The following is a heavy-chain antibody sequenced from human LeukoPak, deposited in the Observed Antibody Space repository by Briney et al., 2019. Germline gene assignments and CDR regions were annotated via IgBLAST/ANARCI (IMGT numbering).Heavy chain of an antibody. D-gene: IGHD3-10*01. J-gene: IGHJ4*02. V-gene: IGHV3-23*01. CDR1: GFTFSSYA. CDR3: AKFSSGFTEFDY. Sequence: GGSLRLSCAASGFTFSSYAMSWVRQAPGKGLEWVSAIIGSGGSTYYADSVKGRFTISRDNSKNTLYLQMNSLRAEDTAVYYCAKFSSGFTEFDYWGQGTLVSVSS. CDR2: IIGSGGST.